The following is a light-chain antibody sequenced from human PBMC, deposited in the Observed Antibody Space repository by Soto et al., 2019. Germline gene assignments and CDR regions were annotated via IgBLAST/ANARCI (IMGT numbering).Light chain of an antibody. CDR2: DVS. CDR1: QSISSY. CDR3: QQYSTYPWT. V-gene: IGKV1-5*01. Sequence: DIQMTQSPSSLSASVGDRVTITCLASQSISSYLNWYQQKPGKAPKLLIYDVSSLESGVPSRFSGSGSATEFTLTISSLQPDDFATYYCQQYSTYPWTFGQGTKVDIK. J-gene: IGKJ1*01.